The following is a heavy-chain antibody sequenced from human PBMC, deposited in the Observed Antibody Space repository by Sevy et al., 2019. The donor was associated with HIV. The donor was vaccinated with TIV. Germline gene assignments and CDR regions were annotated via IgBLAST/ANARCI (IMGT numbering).Heavy chain of an antibody. D-gene: IGHD5-18*01. V-gene: IGHV3-53*01. Sequence: GGSLRLSCAASGFIVSSNYMSWVRQAPGKGLEWVSVIYSGGSTYYANSVKGRLTISRDNSRSTLYLQMNSLRAEDTAVYYCARDRNTAMVIGMDVWGQGTTVTVSS. J-gene: IGHJ6*02. CDR2: IYSGGST. CDR1: GFIVSSNY. CDR3: ARDRNTAMVIGMDV.